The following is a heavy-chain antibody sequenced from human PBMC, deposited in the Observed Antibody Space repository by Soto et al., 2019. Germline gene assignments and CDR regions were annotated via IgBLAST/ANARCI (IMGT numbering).Heavy chain of an antibody. V-gene: IGHV4-59*13. CDR3: ARATLAAAKPQFDY. D-gene: IGHD6-13*01. CDR1: GVSINDYC. CDR2: FFYTGST. Sequence: QVQLQESGPGLVKPSETLSLTCTVSGVSINDYCWTWIRQPPGKGLEWIGYFFYTGSTNYNPSLKSRVTISGDTSKNQFSLKLNSVTPADTAVYYCARATLAAAKPQFDYWGQGTLVTVSS. J-gene: IGHJ4*02.